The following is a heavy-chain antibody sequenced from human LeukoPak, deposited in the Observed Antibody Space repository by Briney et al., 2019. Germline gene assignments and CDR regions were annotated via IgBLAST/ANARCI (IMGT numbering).Heavy chain of an antibody. CDR1: GFTFSSYA. D-gene: IGHD3-3*01. Sequence: GGSLRLSCAASGFTFSSYAMHWVRQAPGKGLEWVSGISWNSGSIGYADSVKGRFTISRDNAKNSLYLQMNSLRAEDMALYYCARISGDDFWSGYTYYFDYWGQGTLVTVSS. V-gene: IGHV3-9*03. J-gene: IGHJ4*02. CDR3: ARISGDDFWSGYTYYFDY. CDR2: ISWNSGSI.